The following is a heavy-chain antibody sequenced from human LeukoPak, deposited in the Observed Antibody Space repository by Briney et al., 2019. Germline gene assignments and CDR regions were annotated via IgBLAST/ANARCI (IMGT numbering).Heavy chain of an antibody. Sequence: GGSLRLSCAASGFTFSSYGMHWVRQAPGKGLEWVAFIRDDGSNKYYADSVKGRFTISRENSKNTLYLQMNSLRAEDTAVYYCANGGGARYCSSTSCYTEGDYWGQGTLVTVSS. CDR3: ANGGGARYCSSTSCYTEGDY. CDR2: IRDDGSNK. CDR1: GFTFSSYG. D-gene: IGHD2-2*02. J-gene: IGHJ4*02. V-gene: IGHV3-30*02.